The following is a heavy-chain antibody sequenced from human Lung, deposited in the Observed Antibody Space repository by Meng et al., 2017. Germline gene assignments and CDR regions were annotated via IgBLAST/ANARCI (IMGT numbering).Heavy chain of an antibody. J-gene: IGHJ4*02. D-gene: IGHD4-11*01. CDR1: GGSISDYY. Sequence: GRRHEWGAGLLKPSETLSLTCVVSGGSISDYYWSWIRQPPGKGLEWIGEINHSGSTNYNPSLESRATISVDTSQNNLSLKLSSVTAADSAVYYCARGPTTMAHDFDYWGQGTLVTVSS. CDR2: INHSGST. CDR3: ARGPTTMAHDFDY. V-gene: IGHV4-34*01.